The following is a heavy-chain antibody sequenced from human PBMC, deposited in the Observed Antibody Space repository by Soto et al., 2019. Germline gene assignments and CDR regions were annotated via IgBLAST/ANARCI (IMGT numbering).Heavy chain of an antibody. CDR2: IYYSGST. CDR3: ARAQVGATTIFSYYYYGMDV. D-gene: IGHD1-26*01. CDR1: GGSISSYY. V-gene: IGHV4-59*01. Sequence: SETLSLTCTVSGGSISSYYWSWIRQPPGKGLEWIGYIYYSGSTNYNPSLKSRVTISVDTSKNQFSLKLSSVTAADTAVYYCARAQVGATTIFSYYYYGMDVWGQGTTVTVS. J-gene: IGHJ6*02.